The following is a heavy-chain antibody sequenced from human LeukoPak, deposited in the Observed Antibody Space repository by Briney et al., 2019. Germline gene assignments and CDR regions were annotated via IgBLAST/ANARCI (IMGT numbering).Heavy chain of an antibody. CDR1: GFTFSSYG. D-gene: IGHD1-26*01. V-gene: IGHV3-23*01. Sequence: GGSLRLSCAASGFTFSSYGMSWVRQAPGKGLEWVSAISGSGGSTYYADPVKGRFIISRDNSKNTLYLQMNSLRAEDTAVYYCARYSGTFSNSYFDCWGQGTLVTVSS. J-gene: IGHJ4*02. CDR3: ARYSGTFSNSYFDC. CDR2: ISGSGGST.